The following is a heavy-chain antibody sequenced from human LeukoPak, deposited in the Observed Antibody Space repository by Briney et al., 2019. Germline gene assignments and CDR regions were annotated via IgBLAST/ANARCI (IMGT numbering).Heavy chain of an antibody. J-gene: IGHJ4*02. Sequence: SETLSLTCTVSGGSISSYYWSWIRQPPGKGLEWIGHIYSSGSTNYNPSLKSRVTISIHTSKNQFSLKLSSVTAADTAVYYCARVQIGYSYGLFDYWGQGTLVTVSS. CDR1: GGSISSYY. D-gene: IGHD5-18*01. V-gene: IGHV4-59*01. CDR3: ARVQIGYSYGLFDY. CDR2: IYSSGST.